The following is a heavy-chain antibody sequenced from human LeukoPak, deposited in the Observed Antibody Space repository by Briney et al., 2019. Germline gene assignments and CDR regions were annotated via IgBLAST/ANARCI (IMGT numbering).Heavy chain of an antibody. CDR1: GFTFSSYG. CDR2: ISYDGSNK. V-gene: IGHV3-30*18. J-gene: IGHJ4*02. Sequence: PGRSLRLSCAASGFTFSSYGMHWVRQAPGKGLEWVAVISYDGSNKYYADSVKGRFTISRDNSKNTLYLQMNSLRAEDTAVYYCAKGPGHVDIVATILDYWGQGTLVTVSS. D-gene: IGHD5-12*01. CDR3: AKGPGHVDIVATILDY.